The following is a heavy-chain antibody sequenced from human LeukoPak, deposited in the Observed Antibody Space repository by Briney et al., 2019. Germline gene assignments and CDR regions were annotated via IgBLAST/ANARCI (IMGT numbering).Heavy chain of an antibody. CDR2: IDKHGSGK. D-gene: IGHD1-26*01. CDR1: GFTFSTSW. Sequence: GGSLRLPCVASGFTFSTSWVTWVRQAPGKGLEWVANIDKHGSGKYYVDSVKGRFAISRDYASNSVFLQMDSLRAEDTSVYYCARDAGWGYYDLWGQGTPVTVSS. V-gene: IGHV3-7*01. CDR3: ARDAGWGYYDL. J-gene: IGHJ4*02.